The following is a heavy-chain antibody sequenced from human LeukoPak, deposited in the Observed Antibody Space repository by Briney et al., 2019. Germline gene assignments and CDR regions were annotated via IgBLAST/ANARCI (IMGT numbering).Heavy chain of an antibody. CDR1: GFTFSSYA. D-gene: IGHD3-22*01. Sequence: GGSLRLSCAASGFTFSSYATHWVRQAPGKGLEWVAVISYDGSNKYYADSVKGRFTISRDNSKNTLYLQMNSLRAEDTAVYYCARDPPTYYYDTTDPGYFQHWGQGTLVTVSS. V-gene: IGHV3-30-3*01. CDR3: ARDPPTYYYDTTDPGYFQH. CDR2: ISYDGSNK. J-gene: IGHJ1*01.